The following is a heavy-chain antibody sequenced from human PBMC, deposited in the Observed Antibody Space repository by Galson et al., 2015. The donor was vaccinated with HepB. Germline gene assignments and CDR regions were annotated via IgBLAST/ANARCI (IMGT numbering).Heavy chain of an antibody. CDR3: ARYCGGDCYYDY. J-gene: IGHJ4*02. D-gene: IGHD2-21*02. V-gene: IGHV4-59*01. Sequence: ETLSLTCTVSGGSISSYYWSWIRQPPGKGLEWIGYIYYSGSTNYNPSLKSRVTISVDTSKNQFSLKLSSVTAADTAVYYCARYCGGDCYYDYWGQGTLVTVSS. CDR2: IYYSGST. CDR1: GGSISSYY.